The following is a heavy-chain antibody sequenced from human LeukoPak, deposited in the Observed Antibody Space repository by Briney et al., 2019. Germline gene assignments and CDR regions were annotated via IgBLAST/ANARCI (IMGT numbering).Heavy chain of an antibody. D-gene: IGHD4-17*01. CDR2: ISATGGST. V-gene: IGHV3-23*01. CDR1: GFTFSSYA. Sequence: GGSLRLSCAASGFTFSSYALSWVRQAPGEGLEWVSAISATGGSTYYADSVKGRCTISRDNSKNTLSLQMSSLRAEDTAVYYCAKRATTVTTLDSWGQGTLVTVSS. CDR3: AKRATTVTTLDS. J-gene: IGHJ4*02.